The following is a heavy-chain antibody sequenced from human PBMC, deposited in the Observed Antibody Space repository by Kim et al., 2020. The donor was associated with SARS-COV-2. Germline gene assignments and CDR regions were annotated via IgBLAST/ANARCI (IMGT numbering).Heavy chain of an antibody. Sequence: GGSLRLSCVVSGFTFKNYWMHWVRQDPGKGLVWVARINGADSDTTYADSVKGRFTISRDNAKNALYLQMNNLRAEDTAVYFCVRGYSGSYRFDYWGQGTLVTVSS. CDR1: GFTFKNYW. CDR3: VRGYSGSYRFDY. CDR2: INGADSDT. J-gene: IGHJ4*02. D-gene: IGHD1-26*01. V-gene: IGHV3-74*03.